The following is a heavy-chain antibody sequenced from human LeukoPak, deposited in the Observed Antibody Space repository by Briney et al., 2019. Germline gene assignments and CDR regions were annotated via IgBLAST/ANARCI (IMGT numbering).Heavy chain of an antibody. CDR1: GYTFTSYG. Sequence: ASVKVSCKASGYTFTSYGISWVRQAPGQGLEWMGWISAYNGNTNYAQKLQGRVTMTTDTSTSTAYTELRSLRSDDTAVYYCARDSEMATIGVYWGQGTLVTVSS. CDR2: ISAYNGNT. J-gene: IGHJ4*02. D-gene: IGHD5-24*01. V-gene: IGHV1-18*01. CDR3: ARDSEMATIGVY.